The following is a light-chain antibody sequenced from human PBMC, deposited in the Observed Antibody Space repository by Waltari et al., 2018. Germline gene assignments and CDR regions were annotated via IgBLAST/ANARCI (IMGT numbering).Light chain of an antibody. CDR2: DAS. J-gene: IGKJ4*01. Sequence: EIVLPHSPATLSLSPGARATRPCRASQSVGNRLAWYQQKPGQAPRLLVYDASNRATGIPARFSGSGSGTDFTLTIGSLEPEDFAVYYCQQRSNWSPALTFGGGTKVDIK. V-gene: IGKV3-11*01. CDR3: QQRSNWSPALT. CDR1: QSVGNR.